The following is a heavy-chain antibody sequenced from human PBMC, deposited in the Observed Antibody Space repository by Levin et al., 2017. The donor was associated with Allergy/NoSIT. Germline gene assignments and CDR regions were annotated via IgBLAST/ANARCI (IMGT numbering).Heavy chain of an antibody. V-gene: IGHV3-72*01. CDR3: TRASYSSSGYIRN. CDR1: GFTFSDHY. D-gene: IGHD6-13*01. CDR2: TRDKANSYTT. J-gene: IGHJ4*02. Sequence: GGSLRLSCAVSGFTFSDHYMDWVRQAPGKGLEWVGRTRDKANSYTTEYAASVKGRFTISRDDSENSLYLQMNSLKTEDTALYYCTRASYSSSGYIRNWGQGTLVTVSS.